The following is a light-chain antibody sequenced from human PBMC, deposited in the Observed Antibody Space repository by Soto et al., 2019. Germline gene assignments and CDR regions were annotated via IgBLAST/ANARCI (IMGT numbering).Light chain of an antibody. CDR3: QQRSNWPIYT. V-gene: IGKV3-11*01. J-gene: IGKJ2*01. CDR2: DAS. Sequence: EIVLTQSPATLSLSPGERATLSCRASQSVSSYLAWYQQKPGQAPRLLIYDASNRATGIPARFSGSGSGTDFTLTISSLVPEDVAVYYCQQRSNWPIYTFGQGTKLEIK. CDR1: QSVSSY.